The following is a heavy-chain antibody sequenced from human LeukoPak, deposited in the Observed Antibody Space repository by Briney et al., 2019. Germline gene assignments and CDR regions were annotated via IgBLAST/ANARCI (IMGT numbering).Heavy chain of an antibody. CDR1: GGSISSYY. CDR2: IYYSGST. V-gene: IGHV4-59*08. J-gene: IGHJ3*02. Sequence: SETLSLTCTVSGGSISSYYWSWIRQPPGKGLEWIGYIYYSGSTNYNPSLKSRVTISVDTSKNQFSLKLSSVTAADTAVYYCARFERYSSGWPLVDRDAFDIWGQGTMVTVSS. CDR3: ARFERYSSGWPLVDRDAFDI. D-gene: IGHD6-19*01.